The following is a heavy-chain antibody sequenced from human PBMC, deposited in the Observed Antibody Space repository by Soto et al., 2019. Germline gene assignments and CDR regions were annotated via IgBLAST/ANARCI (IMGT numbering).Heavy chain of an antibody. V-gene: IGHV4-59*01. Sequence: SETLTLTCTVSGGSLSSYYWSWIRQPPGKGLEWIGYIYYSGSTNYNPSLKSRVTISVDTSKNQFSLKLSSVTAADTAVYYCARAGKGVTTRAYYYYGMDVWGQGTTVTVSS. CDR3: ARAGKGVTTRAYYYYGMDV. D-gene: IGHD4-17*01. CDR1: GGSLSSYY. J-gene: IGHJ6*02. CDR2: IYYSGST.